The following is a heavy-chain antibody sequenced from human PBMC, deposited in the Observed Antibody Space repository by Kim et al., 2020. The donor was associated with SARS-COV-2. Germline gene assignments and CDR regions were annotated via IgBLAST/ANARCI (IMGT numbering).Heavy chain of an antibody. Sequence: GGSLRLSCSASGFTFSSSAMHWVRQAPGKGLEYVSAISSNGGSTYYADSVKGRFTISRDNSKNTLYLQMSSLRAEDTAVYYCVKVRGDDYFDYWGQGTLVTVSS. CDR2: ISSNGGST. J-gene: IGHJ4*02. CDR3: VKVRGDDYFDY. V-gene: IGHV3-64D*09. D-gene: IGHD3-16*01. CDR1: GFTFSSSA.